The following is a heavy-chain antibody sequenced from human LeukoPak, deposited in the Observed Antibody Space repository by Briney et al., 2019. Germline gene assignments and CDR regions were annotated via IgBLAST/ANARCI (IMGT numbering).Heavy chain of an antibody. V-gene: IGHV3-21*05. CDR3: ARGKTAASGVFDY. D-gene: IGHD6-13*01. J-gene: IGHJ4*02. CDR2: ISSSSDYM. CDR1: GFTFSSYS. Sequence: GGSLRLSCAASGFTFSSYSMNWVRQAPGQGLEWVSYISSSSDYMYYADSVKGRFTISRDNAKNSLYLQMNSLRAEDTAVYYCARGKTAASGVFDYWGQGTLVTVSS.